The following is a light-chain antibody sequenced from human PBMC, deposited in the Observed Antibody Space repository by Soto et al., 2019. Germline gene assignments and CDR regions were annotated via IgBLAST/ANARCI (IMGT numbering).Light chain of an antibody. CDR2: NNN. CDR1: SSNIASNT. V-gene: IGLV1-44*01. CDR3: AACDDSLNGPL. J-gene: IGLJ2*01. Sequence: QSVLTQPPSASGTPGQRVTISCSGSSSNIASNTVNWYQQLPGTAPKLLIYNNNHRPSGVLDRFSGSKSGTSASLAISGLQSEDEADYYCAACDDSLNGPLFGGGTKLTV.